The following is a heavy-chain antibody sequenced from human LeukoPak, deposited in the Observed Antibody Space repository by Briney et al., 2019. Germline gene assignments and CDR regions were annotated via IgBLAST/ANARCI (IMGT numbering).Heavy chain of an antibody. V-gene: IGHV1-18*01. J-gene: IGHJ3*02. Sequence: ASVKVSCKASGYTFTGYGISWVRQAPGQGLEWMGWISAYNGNTNYAQKLQGRVTMTTDTSTSTAYMELRSLRSDDTAVYYCARDFSGYYRDDAFDIWGQGTMVTVSS. D-gene: IGHD3-22*01. CDR2: ISAYNGNT. CDR3: ARDFSGYYRDDAFDI. CDR1: GYTFTGYG.